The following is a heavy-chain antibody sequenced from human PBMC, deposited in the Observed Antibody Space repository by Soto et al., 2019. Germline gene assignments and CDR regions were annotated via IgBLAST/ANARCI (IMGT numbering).Heavy chain of an antibody. J-gene: IGHJ4*02. V-gene: IGHV1-18*01. CDR1: GYTFTSYG. D-gene: IGHD3-3*01. CDR3: AAYDFWSGYYGPWDY. CDR2: ISAYNGNT. Sequence: ASVKVSCKASGYTFTSYGISWVRQAPGQGLEWMGWISAYNGNTNYAQKLQGRVTMTTDTSTSTAYMELMSLRSDDTAVYYCAAYDFWSGYYGPWDYWGQGTLVTVSS.